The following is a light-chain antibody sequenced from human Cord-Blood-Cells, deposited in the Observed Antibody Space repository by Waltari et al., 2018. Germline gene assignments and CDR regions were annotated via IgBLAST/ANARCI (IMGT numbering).Light chain of an antibody. CDR3: SSYTSSITLVV. J-gene: IGLJ2*01. CDR1: SSDVGGYNY. Sequence: QSALTQPASVSGSPGQSITISCTGTSSDVGGYNYVSWDQQHPGKAPKPMIYDVSNRPAGFSNRFSGSKSGNTASLTISGLQAEDEADYYCSSYTSSITLVVFGGGTKLTVL. CDR2: DVS. V-gene: IGLV2-14*01.